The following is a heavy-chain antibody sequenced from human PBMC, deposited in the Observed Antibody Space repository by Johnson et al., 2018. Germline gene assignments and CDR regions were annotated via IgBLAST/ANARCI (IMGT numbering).Heavy chain of an antibody. CDR2: MNPNSGNT. Sequence: QVQLVESGAEVKKPGASVKVSCKASGYTFASYDINWVRQATRKGLEWMGWMNPNSGNTGDAQKFQGRVTMTRNTPIGTAYMELSSLRSDDTAVYYCARGFRDSSGKEYFQHWGQGTVITVSS. CDR3: ARGFRDSSGKEYFQH. D-gene: IGHD3-22*01. CDR1: GYTFASYD. J-gene: IGHJ1*01. V-gene: IGHV1-8*01.